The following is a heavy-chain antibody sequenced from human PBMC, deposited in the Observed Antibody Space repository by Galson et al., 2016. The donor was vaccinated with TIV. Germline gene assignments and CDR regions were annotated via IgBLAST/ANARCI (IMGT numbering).Heavy chain of an antibody. D-gene: IGHD3-3*01. J-gene: IGHJ6*02. V-gene: IGHV3-30-3*01. Sequence: SLRLSCAASGFTFTTYAMHWVRQAPGKGLGWVAVISYDGTNKYYADSVKGRFTISRDNSKNTLYLQMNSLRRVDTAVYYCASVLTIFGVVTTRNGMDVWGQGSTVTVSS. CDR2: ISYDGTNK. CDR3: ASVLTIFGVVTTRNGMDV. CDR1: GFTFTTYA.